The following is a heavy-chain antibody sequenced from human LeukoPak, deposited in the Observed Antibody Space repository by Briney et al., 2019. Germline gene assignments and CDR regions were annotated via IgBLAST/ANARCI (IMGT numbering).Heavy chain of an antibody. D-gene: IGHD1-26*01. CDR3: ARGNGVGATLYYNYYGMDV. J-gene: IGHJ6*02. V-gene: IGHV4-30-2*01. CDR1: GGSISSGGYS. CDR2: IYHSGST. Sequence: SQTLSLTCAVSGGSISSGGYSWSWIRQPPGKGLEWIGYIYHSGSTYYNPSLKSRVTISVDRSKNQFSLKLSSVTAADTAVYYCARGNGVGATLYYNYYGMDVWGQGTTVTVSS.